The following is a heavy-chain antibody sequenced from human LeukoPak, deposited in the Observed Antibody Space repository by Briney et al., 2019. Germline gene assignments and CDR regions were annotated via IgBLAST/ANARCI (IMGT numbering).Heavy chain of an antibody. CDR1: GFTFSGYG. CDR3: TTGGDYGGVNYYYMDV. V-gene: IGHV3-15*01. J-gene: IGHJ6*03. Sequence: GGSLRLSCAASGFTFSGYGMSWVRQAPGKGLEWVGRIKSKTDGGTTDYAAPVKGRFTISRDDSKNTLYLQMNSLKTEDTAVYYCTTGGDYGGVNYYYMDVWGKGTTVTVSS. CDR2: IKSKTDGGTT. D-gene: IGHD4-17*01.